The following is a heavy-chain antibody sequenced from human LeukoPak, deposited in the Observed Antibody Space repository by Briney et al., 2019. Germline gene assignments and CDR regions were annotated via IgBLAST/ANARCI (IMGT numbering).Heavy chain of an antibody. CDR1: GGSISSYD. CDR3: ARVHYYDSSGLDAFDI. J-gene: IGHJ3*02. Sequence: SETLSLTCTVSGGSISSYDWSWVRQPAGKGLEWIGRIYTSGSTNYNPSLKSRVSMSVDTSKNPFSLKLSSVTAADTAVYYCARVHYYDSSGLDAFDIWGQGTMVTVSS. CDR2: IYTSGST. V-gene: IGHV4-4*07. D-gene: IGHD3-22*01.